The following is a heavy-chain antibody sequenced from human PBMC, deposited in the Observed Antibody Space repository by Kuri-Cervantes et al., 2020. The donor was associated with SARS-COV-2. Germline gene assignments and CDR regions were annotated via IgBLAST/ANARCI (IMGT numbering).Heavy chain of an antibody. Sequence: GGPLRLSCAASGFTFSSYGMHWVRQAPGKGLEWVAVIWYDGSSKYYADSVKGRFTIYRGNSKNTLYLQMNSLRAEDTAVYYCARGIAARRGYYYYGMDVWGQGTTVTVSS. V-gene: IGHV3-33*01. CDR3: ARGIAARRGYYYYGMDV. D-gene: IGHD6-6*01. CDR1: GFTFSSYG. J-gene: IGHJ6*02. CDR2: IWYDGSSK.